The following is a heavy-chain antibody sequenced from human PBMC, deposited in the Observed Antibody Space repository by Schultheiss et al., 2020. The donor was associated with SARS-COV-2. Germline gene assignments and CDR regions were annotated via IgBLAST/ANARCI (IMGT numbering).Heavy chain of an antibody. J-gene: IGHJ3*02. CDR3: ARGRIVVVVAATPWSNDAFDI. CDR2: INPNSGGT. Sequence: ASVKVSCKASGGTFSNNAFSWVRQAPGQGLEWMGRINPNSGGTNYAQKFQGRVTMTRDTSISTAYMELSRLKSDDTAVYYCARGRIVVVVAATPWSNDAFDIWGQGTMVTVSS. CDR1: GGTFSNNA. V-gene: IGHV1-2*06. D-gene: IGHD2-15*01.